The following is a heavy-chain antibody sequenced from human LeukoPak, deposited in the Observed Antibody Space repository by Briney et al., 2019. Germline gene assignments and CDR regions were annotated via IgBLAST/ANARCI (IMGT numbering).Heavy chain of an antibody. CDR3: ASVSYYDSSGYHVLDY. Sequence: PSGTLSLTCAVSGGSISSSNWWSWVRQPPGKGLEWIGEIYHSGSTNYNPSLKSRVTISVDKSKNQFSLKLSSVTAADTAVYYCASVSYYDSSGYHVLDYWGQGTLVTVPS. V-gene: IGHV4-4*02. D-gene: IGHD3-22*01. CDR2: IYHSGST. CDR1: GGSISSSNW. J-gene: IGHJ4*02.